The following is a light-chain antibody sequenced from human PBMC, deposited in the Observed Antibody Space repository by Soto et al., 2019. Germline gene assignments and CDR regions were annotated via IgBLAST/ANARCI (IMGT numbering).Light chain of an antibody. CDR2: GAS. V-gene: IGKV3-15*01. Sequence: IVMTQSPVTLSVSPGERATFSCRASQSVSSNLAWYQQKPGQTPRRLIYGASTRATGIPARFTGSGSGTEFTLTISRLQSEDFPIYYCQQYNNWPLTFGQGTKLEIK. CDR3: QQYNNWPLT. CDR1: QSVSSN. J-gene: IGKJ2*01.